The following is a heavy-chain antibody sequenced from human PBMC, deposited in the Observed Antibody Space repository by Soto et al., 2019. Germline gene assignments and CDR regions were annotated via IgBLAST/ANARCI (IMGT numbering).Heavy chain of an antibody. CDR1: GYTFKSYD. V-gene: IGHV1-18*04. CDR3: ARKGYIGNFAMDV. D-gene: IGHD5-12*01. J-gene: IGHJ6*02. Sequence: ASVKVSCTASGYTFKSYDVMWVRKAPGQGLEWMGWISGHNGKADYAENFQGRVIMTTDTSTATASMDLRGLRSDDTAVYYCARKGYIGNFAMDVWGQGTTVTVSS. CDR2: ISGHNGKA.